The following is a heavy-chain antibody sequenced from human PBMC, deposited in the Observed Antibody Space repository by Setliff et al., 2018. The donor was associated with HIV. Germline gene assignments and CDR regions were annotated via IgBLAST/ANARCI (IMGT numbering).Heavy chain of an antibody. J-gene: IGHJ4*02. D-gene: IGHD5-12*01. CDR3: ARGSKRWLQFDFFDY. Sequence: ASVKVSCKDSGYTFTSHAFHWVRQAPGQSLEWMGWINVGNGNTRYSREFEGRVTITRDTSASTVHLELTSLRSEDMAVYYCARGSKRWLQFDFFDYWGQGTLVTVSS. CDR2: INVGNGNT. CDR1: GYTFTSHA. V-gene: IGHV1-3*03.